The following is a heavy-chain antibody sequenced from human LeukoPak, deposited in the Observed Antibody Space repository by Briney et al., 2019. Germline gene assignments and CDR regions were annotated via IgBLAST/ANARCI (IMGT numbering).Heavy chain of an antibody. CDR3: TRATFAYYDYVWGSYRSNYFDY. J-gene: IGHJ4*02. Sequence: SLRLSCTASGFTFGDYAMSWFRQAPGKGLEWVGFIRSKAYGGTTEYAASVKGRFTISRDDSKSIADLQMNSLKTEDTAVYYCTRATFAYYDYVWGSYRSNYFDYWGQGTLVTVSS. V-gene: IGHV3-49*03. CDR2: IRSKAYGGTT. D-gene: IGHD3-16*02. CDR1: GFTFGDYA.